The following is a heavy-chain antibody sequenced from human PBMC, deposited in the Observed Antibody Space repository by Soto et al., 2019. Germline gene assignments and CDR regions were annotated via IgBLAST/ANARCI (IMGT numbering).Heavy chain of an antibody. Sequence: GASLKISCQGSGYSFTSYWIAWVRQMPGKGLEWMGIIYPGDSDTRYSPSFQGQVTISADKSITTAYLQWSSLKASDTAMYYCARGYCTTTICDPWFDPWGQGTLVTVSS. D-gene: IGHD2-2*01. CDR1: GYSFTSYW. J-gene: IGHJ5*02. CDR2: IYPGDSDT. CDR3: ARGYCTTTICDPWFDP. V-gene: IGHV5-51*01.